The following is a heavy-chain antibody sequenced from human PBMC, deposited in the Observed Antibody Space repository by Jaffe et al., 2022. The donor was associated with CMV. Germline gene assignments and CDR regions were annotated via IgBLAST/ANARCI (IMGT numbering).Heavy chain of an antibody. Sequence: EVQLVESGGGLVQPGGSLRLSCAASGFTFSSYSMNWVRQAPGKGLEWVSYISSSSSTIYYADSVKGRFTISRDNAKNSLYLQMNSLRDEDTAVYYCARDPNNYGNYYYGMDVWGQGTTVTVSS. J-gene: IGHJ6*02. V-gene: IGHV3-48*02. CDR2: ISSSSSTI. D-gene: IGHD4-17*01. CDR3: ARDPNNYGNYYYGMDV. CDR1: GFTFSSYS.